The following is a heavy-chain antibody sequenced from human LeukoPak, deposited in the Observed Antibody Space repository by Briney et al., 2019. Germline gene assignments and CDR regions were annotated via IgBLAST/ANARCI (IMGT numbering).Heavy chain of an antibody. V-gene: IGHV3-74*01. D-gene: IGHD5-18*01. CDR2: IDTDGSST. J-gene: IGHJ4*02. CDR3: ARGGYTYGPGAY. Sequence: PGGSLRLSCAASGFIFSNFWMHWVRQSPGKGLVWVSRIDTDGSSTNYADSVKGRFTISRDNAKNTLYLQMNGLRADDTAVYYCARGGYTYGPGAYWGQGTLVTVSS. CDR1: GFIFSNFW.